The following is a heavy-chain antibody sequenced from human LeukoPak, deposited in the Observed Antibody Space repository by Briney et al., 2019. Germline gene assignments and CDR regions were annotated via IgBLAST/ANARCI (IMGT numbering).Heavy chain of an antibody. CDR1: GGSISSYY. V-gene: IGHV4-59*01. CDR2: IYYSGST. Sequence: PSETLSLTCTVSGGSISSYYWSWIRQPPGEGLEWIGYIYYSGSTNYNPSLKSRVTISVDTSKNQFPLKLSSVTAADTGVYYCARDKPGYSYGSYAFDIWGQGTMVTVPS. J-gene: IGHJ3*02. CDR3: ARDKPGYSYGSYAFDI. D-gene: IGHD5-18*01.